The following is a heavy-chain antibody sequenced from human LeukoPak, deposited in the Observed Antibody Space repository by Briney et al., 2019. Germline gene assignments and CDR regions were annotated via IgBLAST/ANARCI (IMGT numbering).Heavy chain of an antibody. Sequence: PSETLSLTCTVSGGSISSYYWSWIRQPPGKGLEWIGYIYYSGSTNYNPSLKSRVTISVDTSKNQFSPKLSSVTAADTAVYYCATAVAGTDDAFDIWGQGTMVTVSS. J-gene: IGHJ3*02. CDR1: GGSISSYY. D-gene: IGHD6-19*01. CDR2: IYYSGST. CDR3: ATAVAGTDDAFDI. V-gene: IGHV4-59*01.